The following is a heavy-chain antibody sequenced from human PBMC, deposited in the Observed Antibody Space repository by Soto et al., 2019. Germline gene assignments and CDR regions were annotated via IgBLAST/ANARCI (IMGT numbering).Heavy chain of an antibody. Sequence: PSQTLSLTCAISGDSVSSNHATWDWIRQSPSRGLEWLGRTYYRSKWYYDYALSVKSRITINPDTSNNQLSLQLNSVTPDDTAVYYCAREVDTAMENYFDYWGQGTLVTVSS. CDR2: TYYRSKWYY. CDR3: AREVDTAMENYFDY. J-gene: IGHJ4*02. D-gene: IGHD5-18*01. V-gene: IGHV6-1*01. CDR1: GDSVSSNHAT.